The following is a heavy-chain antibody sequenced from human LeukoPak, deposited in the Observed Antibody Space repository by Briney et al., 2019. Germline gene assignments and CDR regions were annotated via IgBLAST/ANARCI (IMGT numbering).Heavy chain of an antibody. Sequence: PETLSLTCTVAGGSTSSFSWSWIRHPAGKGLEWIGRIYTSGSTNYNPSLKSRVTMSVDTSKNQFSLKLSSVTAADTAVYYCASNIVVVTASDAFDIWGQGTMVTVSS. J-gene: IGHJ3*02. CDR2: IYTSGST. CDR1: GGSTSSFS. V-gene: IGHV4-4*07. D-gene: IGHD2-21*02. CDR3: ASNIVVVTASDAFDI.